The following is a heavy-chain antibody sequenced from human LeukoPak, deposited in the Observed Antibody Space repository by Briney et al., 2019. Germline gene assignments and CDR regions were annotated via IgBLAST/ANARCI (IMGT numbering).Heavy chain of an antibody. J-gene: IGHJ4*02. Sequence: SETLSLTCTVSGGSISSSSYYWGWIRQPPGKGLEWIGSIYYSGSTYYNPSLKSRVTISVDTSKNQFSLKLSSVTAADTAVYYCARDEYSSLLWGYWGQGTLVTVSS. CDR2: IYYSGST. CDR1: GGSISSSSYY. V-gene: IGHV4-39*01. D-gene: IGHD6-6*01. CDR3: ARDEYSSLLWGY.